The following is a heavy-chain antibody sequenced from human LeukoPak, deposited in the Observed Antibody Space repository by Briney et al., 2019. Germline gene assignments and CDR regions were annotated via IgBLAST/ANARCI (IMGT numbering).Heavy chain of an antibody. CDR2: ISSGRTE. CDR3: AKYGPQDSGSSHFDY. CDR1: GFTFSMHS. D-gene: IGHD1-26*01. J-gene: IGHJ4*02. V-gene: IGHV3-48*01. Sequence: GGSLRLSCVASGFTFSMHSLNWVRQTPGKGLEWVSYISSGRTEFYADSVKGRFTTSRDNSKNTLFLQMNSLRAEDTAIYYCAKYGPQDSGSSHFDYWGQGALVTVSS.